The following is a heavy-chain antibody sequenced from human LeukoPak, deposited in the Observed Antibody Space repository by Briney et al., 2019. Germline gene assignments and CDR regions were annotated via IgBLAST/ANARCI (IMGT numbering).Heavy chain of an antibody. CDR1: GGTFSSYA. CDR3: ARGGDYDYVWGSYRYIDY. J-gene: IGHJ4*02. V-gene: IGHV1-69*13. D-gene: IGHD3-16*02. CDR2: IIPIFGTA. Sequence: ASVKVSCKASGGTFSSYAISWVRQAPGQGLEWMGGIIPIFGTANYAQKFQGRVTITADESTSTAYMELSSLRSEDTVVYYCARGGDYDYVWGSYRYIDYWGQGTLVTVSS.